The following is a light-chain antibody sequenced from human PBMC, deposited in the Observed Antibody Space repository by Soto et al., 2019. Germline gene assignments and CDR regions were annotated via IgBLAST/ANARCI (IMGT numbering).Light chain of an antibody. CDR2: GNI. CDR3: QSYDDTLSGPV. CDR1: SSNIGAGYD. V-gene: IGLV1-40*01. J-gene: IGLJ3*02. Sequence: QSVLTQPPSVSGAPGQRVTISCTGSSSNIGAGYDVHWYQQLPGTAPKLLIYGNIKRPSGVPDRFSASKSGTSASLAITGLQAEDEAEYYCQSYDDTLSGPVFGGGTKVTVL.